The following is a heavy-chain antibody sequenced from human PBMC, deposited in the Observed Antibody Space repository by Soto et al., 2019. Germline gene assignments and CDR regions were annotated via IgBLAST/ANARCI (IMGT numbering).Heavy chain of an antibody. CDR1: GGSISSSSYY. J-gene: IGHJ4*02. Sequence: TSETLSLTCTVSGGSISSSSYYWGWIRQPPGKGLEWIGSIYYSGNTYYNPSLKSRVTISVDTSKNQFSLKLNSVTTVDTAVYYCARVVGRYYFDYWGQGTLVTVSS. CDR2: IYYSGNT. V-gene: IGHV4-39*01. CDR3: ARVVGRYYFDY.